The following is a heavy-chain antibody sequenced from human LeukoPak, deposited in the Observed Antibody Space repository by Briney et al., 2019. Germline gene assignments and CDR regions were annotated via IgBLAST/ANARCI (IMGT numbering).Heavy chain of an antibody. CDR2: TYYRSKWYN. Sequence: SQTLSLTCAISGDRVSRNGAAWNWIRQSPSRGLEWLGRTYYRSKWYNDYVVSVKSRITINPDTSKKQFSLQLNSVTSEDTALCYCARNYYETGGGHWYFDLWGRGTLVTVSS. J-gene: IGHJ2*01. D-gene: IGHD3-22*01. CDR1: GDRVSRNGAA. V-gene: IGHV6-1*01. CDR3: ARNYYETGGGHWYFDL.